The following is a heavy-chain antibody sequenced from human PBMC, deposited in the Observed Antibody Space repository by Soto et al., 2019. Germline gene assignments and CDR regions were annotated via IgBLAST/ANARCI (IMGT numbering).Heavy chain of an antibody. CDR2: TYYRSKWYN. D-gene: IGHD6-13*01. CDR1: GDSVSSNSAA. Sequence: PSQTLSLTCAISGDSVSSNSAAWNWIRQSPSRGLEWLGRTYYRSKWYNDYAVSVKSRITINPDTSKNQFSLQLNSVTPEDTAVYYCARCDVAAAGTLYYYYGMDVWGQGTTVTVSS. CDR3: ARCDVAAAGTLYYYYGMDV. V-gene: IGHV6-1*01. J-gene: IGHJ6*02.